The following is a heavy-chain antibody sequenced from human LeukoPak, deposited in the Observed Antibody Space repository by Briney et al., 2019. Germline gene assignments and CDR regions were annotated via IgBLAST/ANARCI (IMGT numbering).Heavy chain of an antibody. CDR3: ASTMGSAGTQY. Sequence: GGSLRLSCAASGFTFSSYSMNWVRQAPGKGLEWVSSISSSRSYIYYADSVKGRFTISRDNAKNRLYLQMNSLGAEDTAVYYCASTMGSAGTQYWGKGTLVTVSS. V-gene: IGHV3-21*01. J-gene: IGHJ4*02. CDR2: ISSSRSYI. CDR1: GFTFSSYS. D-gene: IGHD6-13*01.